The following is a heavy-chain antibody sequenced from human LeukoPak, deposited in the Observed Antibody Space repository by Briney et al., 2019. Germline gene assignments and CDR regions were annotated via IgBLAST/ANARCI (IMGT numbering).Heavy chain of an antibody. CDR1: GGSISTYY. D-gene: IGHD3-3*01. J-gene: IGHJ4*02. Sequence: PSETLSLTCTVSGGSISTYYWSWIRQPPGKGLEWIGYIYYSGSTNYNPSLKSRVIISLDTSKNQFSLKVTSVTAADTAVYYCARDHYDFWSGYSNQLDYWGQGTLVTVSS. V-gene: IGHV4-59*01. CDR2: IYYSGST. CDR3: ARDHYDFWSGYSNQLDY.